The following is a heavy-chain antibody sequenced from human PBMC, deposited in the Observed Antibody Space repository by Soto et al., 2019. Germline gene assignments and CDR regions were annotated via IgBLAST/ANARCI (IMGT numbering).Heavy chain of an antibody. CDR1: GFTFSSYA. V-gene: IGHV3-64D*06. J-gene: IGHJ4*02. CDR2: ISSNGGST. CDR3: VKELADFWSGYSDY. D-gene: IGHD3-3*01. Sequence: GGSLRLSCSASGFTFSSYAMHWVRQAPGKGLEYVSAISSNGGSTYYADSVKGRFTISRDNSKNTLYLQMSSLRAEDTAVYYCVKELADFWSGYSDYWGQGTLVTVLS.